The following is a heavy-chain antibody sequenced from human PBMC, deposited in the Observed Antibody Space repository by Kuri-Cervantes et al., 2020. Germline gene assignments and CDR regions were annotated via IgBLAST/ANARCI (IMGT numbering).Heavy chain of an antibody. Sequence: GGSLRLSCEASGFTLSSYWMSWVRQAPGKGLEWVANIKQDGSEKYYADSVKGRFTISRDNSKNTLYLQMNSLRAEDTAVYYCARDALGFEWEPHDGFDYRGQGTLVTVSS. J-gene: IGHJ4*02. CDR2: IKQDGSEK. CDR3: ARDALGFEWEPHDGFDY. V-gene: IGHV3-7*01. D-gene: IGHD1-26*01. CDR1: GFTLSSYW.